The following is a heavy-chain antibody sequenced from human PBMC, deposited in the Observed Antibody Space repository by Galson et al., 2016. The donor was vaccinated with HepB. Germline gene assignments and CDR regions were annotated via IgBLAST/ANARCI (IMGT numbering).Heavy chain of an antibody. CDR2: IKQDGSEK. J-gene: IGHJ4*02. Sequence: SLRLSCAASGFTFSSYWMNWVRQAPGKGLEWVANIKQDGSEKYYVDSVKGRFTISRENAKNSLYLQMNSLRAEDTAVYYCARHHGSGSYWDYFDYWGQGTLVTVSS. V-gene: IGHV3-7*03. CDR3: ARHHGSGSYWDYFDY. CDR1: GFTFSSYW. D-gene: IGHD3-10*01.